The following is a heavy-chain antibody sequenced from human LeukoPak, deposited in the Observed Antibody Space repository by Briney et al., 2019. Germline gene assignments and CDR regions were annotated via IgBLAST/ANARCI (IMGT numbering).Heavy chain of an antibody. D-gene: IGHD1-26*01. Sequence: GGSLRLSCAASGFSFSSNARQCVRRAPGKGRQGVAVISYDRSNKSYADSVKGRFTISRDNSKNTLYLQMNSLRAEDTAVYFCAREGATAYYFDYGGQGTKVTVSS. V-gene: IGHV3-30-3*01. J-gene: IGHJ4*02. CDR3: AREGATAYYFDY. CDR1: GFSFSSNA. CDR2: ISYDRSNK.